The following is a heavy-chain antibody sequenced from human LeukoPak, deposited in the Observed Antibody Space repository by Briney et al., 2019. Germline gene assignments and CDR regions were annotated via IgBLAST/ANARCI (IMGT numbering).Heavy chain of an antibody. CDR2: ISWNSGSI. D-gene: IGHD3-10*01. CDR1: GFTFYDYA. V-gene: IGHV3-9*01. Sequence: GGSLRLSCAASGFTFYDYAMHWVRHAPGKGLEWVSGISWNSGSIGYADSVKGRFTISRDNAKNSLYLQMNSLRAEDTALYYCAKDMVRGVIDSGTFDYWGQGTLVTVSS. J-gene: IGHJ4*02. CDR3: AKDMVRGVIDSGTFDY.